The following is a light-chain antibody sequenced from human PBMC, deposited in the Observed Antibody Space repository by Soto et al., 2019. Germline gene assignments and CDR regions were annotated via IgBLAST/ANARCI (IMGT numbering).Light chain of an antibody. CDR3: CSYAGTSSWV. CDR2: DDD. J-gene: IGLJ3*02. CDR1: SSNIGGNS. V-gene: IGLV1-51*01. Sequence: QSVMTQPPSVSAAPGQRVTISCSGSSSNIGGNSVSWYQQLPGTAPKLLIYDDDKRPSGIPDRFSGSKSGTSATLGITGFQTGDEADYYCCSYAGTSSWVFGGGTKVTVL.